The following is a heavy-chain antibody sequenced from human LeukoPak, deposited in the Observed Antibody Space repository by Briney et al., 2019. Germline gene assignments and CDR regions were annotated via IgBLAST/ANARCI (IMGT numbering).Heavy chain of an antibody. J-gene: IGHJ4*02. CDR1: GFTFSSYA. Sequence: GGSLRLSCAASGFTFSSYAMHWVRQAPGKGLEWVAVISYDGSNKYYADSVKGRFTISRDSSKNRLYLQMDSLRAEDTAVYYCAKTGYCSGVSCYEDYWGQGTLVTVSS. D-gene: IGHD2-15*01. V-gene: IGHV3-30-3*02. CDR2: ISYDGSNK. CDR3: AKTGYCSGVSCYEDY.